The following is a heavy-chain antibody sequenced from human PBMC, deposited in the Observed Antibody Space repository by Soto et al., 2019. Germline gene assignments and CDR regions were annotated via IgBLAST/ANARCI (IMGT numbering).Heavy chain of an antibody. J-gene: IGHJ4*02. D-gene: IGHD5-12*01. CDR2: INHSGST. V-gene: IGHV4-34*01. Sequence: SETLSLTCAVYGGSFSGYYWSWIRQPPGKGLEWIGEINHSGSTNYNPSLKSRVTISVDTSKNQFSLKLSSVTAADTAVYYCARSTSLIVATIFDYWGQGTLVTVSS. CDR3: ARSTSLIVATIFDY. CDR1: GGSFSGYY.